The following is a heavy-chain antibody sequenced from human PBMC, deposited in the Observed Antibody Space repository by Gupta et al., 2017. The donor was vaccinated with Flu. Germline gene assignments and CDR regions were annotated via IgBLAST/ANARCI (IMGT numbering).Heavy chain of an antibody. D-gene: IGHD1-26*01. V-gene: IGHV3-48*03. J-gene: IGHJ3*02. CDR2: IPSSGGAI. CDR3: ARDWMGSFDI. CDR1: GLTFNNYE. Sequence: ELQLVESGGGLVQPGGSLRLSCAASGLTFNNYEMNWVRQAPGKGLEWISYIPSSGGAIHYADSVKGRFIISRDNGKKSLYLQMNSLRVEDTGVYYCARDWMGSFDIWGQGTMITVSS.